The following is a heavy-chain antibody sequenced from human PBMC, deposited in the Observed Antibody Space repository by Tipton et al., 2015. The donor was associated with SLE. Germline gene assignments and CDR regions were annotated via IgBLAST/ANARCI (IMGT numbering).Heavy chain of an antibody. CDR2: IYPGDSET. CDR1: GYSFTSNW. V-gene: IGHV5-51*03. D-gene: IGHD5-24*01. J-gene: IGHJ4*02. CDR3: AGNPADGSEGGFDY. Sequence: QLVQSGAEVKKPGESLKISCKGSGYSFTSNWIGWVRQKPGKGLEWRGIIYPGDSETRYSPSFQGQVTISVGKSTTTAYLQWSSLKASDSAMYYCAGNPADGSEGGFDYWGQGTLVTVSS.